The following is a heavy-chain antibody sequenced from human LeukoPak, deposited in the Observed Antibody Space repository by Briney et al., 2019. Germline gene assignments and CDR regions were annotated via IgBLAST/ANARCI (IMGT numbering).Heavy chain of an antibody. CDR3: ARSPSGPNPFDP. J-gene: IGHJ5*02. Sequence: PSETLSLTCTVSGGSVSGTSYLWGWIRQPPGKGLEWIGSIYYRGSTYYNPSLKSRVTISVDTSKNQFSLRLMSVTSADTAVYYCARSPSGPNPFDPWGQGTLVTVSS. V-gene: IGHV4-39*01. CDR2: IYYRGST. CDR1: GGSVSGTSYL.